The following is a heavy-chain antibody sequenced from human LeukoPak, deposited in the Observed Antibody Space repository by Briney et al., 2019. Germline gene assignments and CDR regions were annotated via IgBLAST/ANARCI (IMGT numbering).Heavy chain of an antibody. CDR2: IIPIFGTA. CDR3: ARALTYSSSTDY. CDR1: GGTFSSYA. Sequence: GASVNVSCKASGGTFSSYAISWVRQAPGQGLEWMGGIIPIFGTANYAQKFQGRVTITADESTSTAYMELSSLRSEDTAVYYCARALTYSSSTDYWGQGTLVTVSS. V-gene: IGHV1-69*13. J-gene: IGHJ4*02. D-gene: IGHD6-13*01.